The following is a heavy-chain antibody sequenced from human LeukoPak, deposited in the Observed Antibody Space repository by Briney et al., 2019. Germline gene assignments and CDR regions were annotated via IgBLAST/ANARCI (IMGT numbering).Heavy chain of an antibody. CDR1: GGSISSYY. CDR3: ATGIAAAGIFDY. D-gene: IGHD6-13*01. J-gene: IGHJ4*02. CDR2: IYYSGST. V-gene: IGHV4-59*01. Sequence: SETLSLTCTVSGGSISSYYWSWIPQPPGKGLEWIGYIYYSGSTNYNPSLKSRVTISVDTSKNQFSLKLSSVTAADTAVYYCATGIAAAGIFDYWGQGTLVTVSS.